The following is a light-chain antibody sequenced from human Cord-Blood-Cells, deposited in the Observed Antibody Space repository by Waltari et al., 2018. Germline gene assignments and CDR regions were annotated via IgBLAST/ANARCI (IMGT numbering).Light chain of an antibody. CDR2: DVS. Sequence: QSALTQPASVSGSPGQSLTTSCTGTSSDAGGYNYVSWYQQHPGKAPKLMIYDVSNRPSGVSNRFSGSKSGNTASLTISGLQAEDEADYYCSSYTSSSTRVFGGGTKLTVL. J-gene: IGLJ2*01. V-gene: IGLV2-14*01. CDR1: SSDAGGYNY. CDR3: SSYTSSSTRV.